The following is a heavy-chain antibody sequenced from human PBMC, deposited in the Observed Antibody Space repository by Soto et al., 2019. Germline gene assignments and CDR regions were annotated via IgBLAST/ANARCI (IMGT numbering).Heavy chain of an antibody. CDR2: ISGRGGST. Sequence: EVQLLESGGGLVQPGGSLRLSCAASGFTFSSYAMSWVRQAPGTGLEWVSAISGRGGSTYYADSVQGRFTISRDNSKNTLYLPMNSLRAEDTAVYYGAKDIAGTTSGWFDPWGQGTLVTVSS. D-gene: IGHD1-20*01. CDR1: GFTFSSYA. J-gene: IGHJ5*02. CDR3: AKDIAGTTSGWFDP. V-gene: IGHV3-23*01.